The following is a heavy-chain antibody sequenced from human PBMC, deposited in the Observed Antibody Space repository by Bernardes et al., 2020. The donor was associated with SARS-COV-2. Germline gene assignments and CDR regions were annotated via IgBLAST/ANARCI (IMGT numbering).Heavy chain of an antibody. CDR2: INHSGNT. Sequence: EPLSLTFAVYGGSFSGYYWNCIRQPPGKGLEWIGEINHSGNTNYNPSLKSRVTISVDTSKNQFSLKLSSVTAADTAVYYCARAPLVDYWGQGTLVTVSS. D-gene: IGHD3-16*01. CDR3: ARAPLVDY. CDR1: GGSFSGYY. V-gene: IGHV4-34*01. J-gene: IGHJ4*02.